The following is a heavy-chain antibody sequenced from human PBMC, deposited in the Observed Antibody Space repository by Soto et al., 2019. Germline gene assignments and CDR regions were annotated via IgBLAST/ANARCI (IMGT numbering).Heavy chain of an antibody. V-gene: IGHV4-4*02. J-gene: IGHJ4*02. D-gene: IGHD6-13*01. CDR2: SHQSGNT. Sequence: QVQLQESGPGLVKPSGTLSLTCAVSGVSISSHDWCTWVRQPPGKGLEWIGESHQSGNTNYNSSLESRVTISVDQSNNQFSLSMSSVTVADTAGYYCGTRDTSRFYWGQGTLVSVSS. CDR1: GVSISSHDW. CDR3: GTRDTSRFY.